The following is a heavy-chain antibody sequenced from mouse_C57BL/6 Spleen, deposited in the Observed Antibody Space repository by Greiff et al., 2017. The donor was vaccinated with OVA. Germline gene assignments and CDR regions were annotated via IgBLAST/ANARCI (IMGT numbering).Heavy chain of an antibody. J-gene: IGHJ1*03. CDR3: ARGGDGSSYYWDFDV. CDR2: ISYSGST. D-gene: IGHD1-1*01. V-gene: IGHV3-1*01. Sequence: EVKLLESGPGMVKPSQSLSLTCTVTGYSITSGYDWHWIRHFPGNKLEWMGYISYSGSTNYNPSLKSRISITHDTSKNHFFLKLNSVTTEDTATYYCARGGDGSSYYWDFDVWGTGTTVTVSS. CDR1: GYSITSGYD.